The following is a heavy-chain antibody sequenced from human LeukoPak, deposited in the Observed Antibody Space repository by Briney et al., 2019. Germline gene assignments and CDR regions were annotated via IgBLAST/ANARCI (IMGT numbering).Heavy chain of an antibody. V-gene: IGHV1-8*01. J-gene: IGHJ4*02. Sequence: ASVKVSCKASEYTFTSYDINWVRQATGQGLEWMGWMNPNSGNTGYAQKFQGRVTMTRNTSISTAYMELSSLRSEDTAVYCCARGRAPRRGSGRRYFDYWGQGTLVTVSS. CDR1: EYTFTSYD. CDR2: MNPNSGNT. D-gene: IGHD3-10*01. CDR3: ARGRAPRRGSGRRYFDY.